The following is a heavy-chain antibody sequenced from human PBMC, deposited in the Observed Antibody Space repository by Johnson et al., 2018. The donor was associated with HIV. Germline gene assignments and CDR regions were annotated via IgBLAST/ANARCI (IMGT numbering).Heavy chain of an antibody. CDR2: INWNGGST. J-gene: IGHJ3*02. CDR1: GFSFDDYG. Sequence: EVQLVESGGGVVRPGGSLRLSCATSGFSFDDYGMSWVRQAPGKGLEWVSDINWNGGSTGYADSVKGRFTISRDNAKNSLYLQMNSLRAEDTALYYCARTTYYYVSSGPLGRAFDIWGQGTVVTVSS. CDR3: ARTTYYYVSSGPLGRAFDI. D-gene: IGHD3-22*01. V-gene: IGHV3-20*04.